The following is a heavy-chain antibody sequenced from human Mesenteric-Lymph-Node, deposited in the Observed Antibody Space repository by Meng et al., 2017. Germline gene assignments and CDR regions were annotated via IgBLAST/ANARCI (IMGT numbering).Heavy chain of an antibody. Sequence: GESLKISCKGYGYSFTGYWIAWVRQMPGKGLEWMGIIYPGDSETRYSPSFQGQVTISADRSINTAYLQWTSLKASDTAIYYCARLDGGDYLLHYYYGMDVWGQGTTVTRLL. V-gene: IGHV5-51*01. CDR2: IYPGDSET. CDR3: ARLDGGDYLLHYYYGMDV. CDR1: GYSFTGYW. D-gene: IGHD4-17*01. J-gene: IGHJ6*02.